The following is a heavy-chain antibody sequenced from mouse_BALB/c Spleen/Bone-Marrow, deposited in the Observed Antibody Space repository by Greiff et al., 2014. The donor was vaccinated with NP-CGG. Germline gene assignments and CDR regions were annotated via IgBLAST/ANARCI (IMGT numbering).Heavy chain of an antibody. CDR2: IYPGDGDT. Sequence: QVQLQQPGAELVRPGSSVKISCKASGYAFRSYWMNWGKQRPGQGLEWIGQIYPGDGDTNYNGKFKGKATLTADKSSSTAYMQLSSLTSEDSAVYFCARVRNWADYWGQGTTLTVSS. V-gene: IGHV1-80*01. D-gene: IGHD4-1*01. CDR3: ARVRNWADY. J-gene: IGHJ2*01. CDR1: GYAFRSYW.